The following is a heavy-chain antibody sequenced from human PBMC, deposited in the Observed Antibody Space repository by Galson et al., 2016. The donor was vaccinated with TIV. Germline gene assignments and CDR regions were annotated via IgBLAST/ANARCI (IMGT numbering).Heavy chain of an antibody. CDR3: AREGPCGGDCYLFDS. J-gene: IGHJ4*02. CDR2: INVYNGNT. CDR1: GYTFTSYT. Sequence: SVKVSCKASGYTFTSYTMHWVRQAPGQRLEWMGWINVYNGNTRYSQKFRDRVTLTADKSTNTAYMEVRSLRSDDTAVYYCAREGPCGGDCYLFDSWGQGTLVSVSS. D-gene: IGHD2-21*02. V-gene: IGHV1-3*01.